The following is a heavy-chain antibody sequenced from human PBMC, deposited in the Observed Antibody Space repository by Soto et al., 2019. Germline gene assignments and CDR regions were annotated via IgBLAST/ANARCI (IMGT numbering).Heavy chain of an antibody. D-gene: IGHD3-22*01. CDR2: IFSNDDK. CDR3: AGVYDSSGYDY. J-gene: IGHJ4*02. V-gene: IGHV2-26*01. Sequence: QVTLKESGPVLVKPTETLTLTCTVSGFSLSNPRMGVSWIRQPPGKALEWLAHIFSNDDKSYSTSLKSRVTISKDTSTSQVVLTMTNMDPVDTATYYCAGVYDSSGYDYWGQGTPVTVSS. CDR1: GFSLSNPRMG.